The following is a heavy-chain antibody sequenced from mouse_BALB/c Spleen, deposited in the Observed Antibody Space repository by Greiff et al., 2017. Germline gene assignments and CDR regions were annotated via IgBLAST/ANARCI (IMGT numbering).Heavy chain of an antibody. J-gene: IGHJ4*01. CDR1: GYAFTSYN. Sequence: EVQVVESGPELVKPGASVKVSCKASGYAFTSYNMYWVKQSHGKSLEWIGYIDPYNGGTSYNQKFKGKATLTVDKCSSTAYIHLNSLTSEDSAVYYCARSQSYGNYGAMDYWGQGTSVTVSS. D-gene: IGHD2-1*01. V-gene: IGHV1S135*01. CDR3: ARSQSYGNYGAMDY. CDR2: IDPYNGGT.